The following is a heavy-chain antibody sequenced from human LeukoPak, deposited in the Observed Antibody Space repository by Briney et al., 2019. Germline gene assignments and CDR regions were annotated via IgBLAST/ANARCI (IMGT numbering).Heavy chain of an antibody. D-gene: IGHD6-19*01. V-gene: IGHV3-7*01. CDR2: IEQDGSEK. J-gene: IGHJ4*02. CDR1: GFTFSDYY. CDR3: VGGIGWLPDY. Sequence: GGSLRLSCAASGFTFSDYYMSWIRQAPGKGLEWVANIEQDGSEKNYVDSVKGRFTISRDNGENSLYLQMNSLRVEDTGVYYCVGGIGWLPDYWGQGTLVTVSS.